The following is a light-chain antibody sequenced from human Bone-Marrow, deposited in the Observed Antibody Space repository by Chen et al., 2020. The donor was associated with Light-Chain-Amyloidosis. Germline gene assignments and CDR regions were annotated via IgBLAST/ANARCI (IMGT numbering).Light chain of an antibody. CDR1: SSDVGGDNH. CDR3: SSYTSTNTLV. J-gene: IGLJ1*01. CDR2: EVT. Sequence: QSALTKPASVSGSPGQSITISCTGTSSDVGGDNHVSWYQQHPDKAPKLMIYEVTNPPSWGPDRFSGSKSDNTTSLTISVLQTEDEADYFCSSYTSTNTLVFGSGTRVTVL. V-gene: IGLV2-14*01.